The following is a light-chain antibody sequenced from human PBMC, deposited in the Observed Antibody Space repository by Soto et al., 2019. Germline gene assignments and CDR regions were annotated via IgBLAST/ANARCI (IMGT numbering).Light chain of an antibody. J-gene: IGLJ1*01. CDR3: LSYTSSGTYV. CDR1: SSDVGNYKY. V-gene: IGLV2-14*01. Sequence: QSALTQPASVSGSPGQSITISCTGTSSDVGNYKYVSWYQQNPGKAPKLIIYEVSNRPSGVSDRFSGSKSGNTASLTISGLQAEDETDYYCLSYTSSGTYVFGTGTKLTVL. CDR2: EVS.